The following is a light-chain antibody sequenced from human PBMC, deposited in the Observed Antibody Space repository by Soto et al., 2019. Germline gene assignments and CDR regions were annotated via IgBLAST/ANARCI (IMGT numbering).Light chain of an antibody. V-gene: IGLV2-14*01. J-gene: IGLJ1*01. CDR3: SSYRSSSTYV. Sequence: QSVLTQPASVSGSPGQSITNSCTGTSSDVGSYNYVSWHQQHPGQAPKLMIYEVTHRASGIPDRFSASKSGNTASLTISGLQAGDEADYYCSSYRSSSTYVFGTGTKLTVL. CDR1: SSDVGSYNY. CDR2: EVT.